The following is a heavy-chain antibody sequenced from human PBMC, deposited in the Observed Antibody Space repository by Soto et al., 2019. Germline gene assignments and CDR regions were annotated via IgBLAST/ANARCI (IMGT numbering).Heavy chain of an antibody. Sequence: QVQLVQSGAEVKKPGSSVKVSCKASGGTFSSYAISGVRQAPGQGLEWMVGIIPIFGTENYAQKFQGRVTITAYESTSTAYMVLSSLRSEDTAVYYCASAIDILTGSYLWGQGTLVTVSS. CDR2: IIPIFGTE. J-gene: IGHJ4*02. CDR1: GGTFSSYA. V-gene: IGHV1-69*01. CDR3: ASAIDILTGSYL. D-gene: IGHD3-9*01.